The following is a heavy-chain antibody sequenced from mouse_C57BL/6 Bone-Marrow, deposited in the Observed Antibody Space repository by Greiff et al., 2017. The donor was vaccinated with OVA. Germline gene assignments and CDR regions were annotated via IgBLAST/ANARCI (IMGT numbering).Heavy chain of an antibody. Sequence: QVQLQQSGAELMKPGASVKLSCKATGYTFTGYWIEWVKQRPGHGLEWIGEILPGSGSTNYNEKFKGKATFTADPSSNPAYMQLSSLTTEDAAIDYCARWGTTALEEYWGQGTTLTVSS. CDR1: GYTFTGYW. CDR2: ILPGSGST. D-gene: IGHD1-2*01. J-gene: IGHJ2*01. V-gene: IGHV1-9*01. CDR3: ARWGTTALEEY.